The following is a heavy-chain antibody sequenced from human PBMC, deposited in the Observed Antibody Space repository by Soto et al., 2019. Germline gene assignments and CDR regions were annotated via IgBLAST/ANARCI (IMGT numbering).Heavy chain of an antibody. CDR3: ARSRTTVVTLDY. V-gene: IGHV4-39*01. D-gene: IGHD4-17*01. CDR1: GGSISSSSYY. J-gene: IGHJ4*02. CDR2: IYYSGST. Sequence: SETLSLTCPVSGGSISSSSYYWGWIRQPPGKGLEWIGSIYYSGSTYYNPSLKSRVTISVDTSKNQFSLKLSSVTAADTAVYYCARSRTTVVTLDYWGQGTLVTVSS.